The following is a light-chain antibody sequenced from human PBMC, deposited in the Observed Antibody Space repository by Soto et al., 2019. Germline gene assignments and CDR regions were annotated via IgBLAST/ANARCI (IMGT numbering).Light chain of an antibody. J-gene: IGKJ2*01. CDR3: QQYGSSPPYT. CDR2: GAS. V-gene: IGKV3-20*01. Sequence: EIVLTQSPGTLSLSPGERATLSCRASQSLSSRSLAWYQQKPGQSPRLLMYGASSRATGIPDRFSGSGSGTDFTLTISRLEPEDFAVYYCQQYGSSPPYTFGQGTKLEIK. CDR1: QSLSSRS.